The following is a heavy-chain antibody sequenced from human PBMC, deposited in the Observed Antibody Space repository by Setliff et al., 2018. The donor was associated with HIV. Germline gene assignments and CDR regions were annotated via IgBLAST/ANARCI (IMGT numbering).Heavy chain of an antibody. CDR3: ASTYYYDSLHFHH. CDR2: IYYSGST. V-gene: IGHV4-59*01. CDR1: GASISSYY. J-gene: IGHJ1*01. Sequence: SETLSLTCTVSGASISSYYWSWIRQPPGKGLEWIGYIYYSGSTNYNPSLKSRVTISVDTSKNQFSLKLSSVTAADTAVYYCASTYYYDSLHFHHWGQGTLVTVSS. D-gene: IGHD3-22*01.